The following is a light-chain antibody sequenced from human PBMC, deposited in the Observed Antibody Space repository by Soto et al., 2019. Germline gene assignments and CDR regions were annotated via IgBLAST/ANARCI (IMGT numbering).Light chain of an antibody. CDR2: KXS. CDR3: QHYNSDPDA. CDR1: PSVRPW. Sequence: DIHMTQSPSTLVASVGDRVTLPXRSSPSVRPWLAWYQQHTVXAPKXXXYKXSTLNTGGPSRCSGSGSATEFTLTISSLQPDDFANYYCQHYNSDPDAFGQGTKVDI. V-gene: IGKV1-5*03. J-gene: IGKJ1*01.